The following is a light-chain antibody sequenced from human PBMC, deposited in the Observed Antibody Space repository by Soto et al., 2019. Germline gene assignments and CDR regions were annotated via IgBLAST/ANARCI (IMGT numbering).Light chain of an antibody. CDR3: CSYAGSSTYT. V-gene: IGLV2-23*01. J-gene: IGLJ1*01. CDR1: SSDVGSYNL. Sequence: TQPASVSGSPGQSITISCTGTSSDVGSYNLVSWYQQKPGKAPKLMIYEGTKRPSGVSNRFSGSKSGNTASLTISGLQAEDEADYHCCSYAGSSTYTFGTGTKVTVL. CDR2: EGT.